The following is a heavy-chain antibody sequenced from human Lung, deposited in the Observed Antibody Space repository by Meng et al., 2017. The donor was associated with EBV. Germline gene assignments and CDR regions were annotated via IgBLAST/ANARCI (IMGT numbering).Heavy chain of an antibody. CDR2: IYYSGST. CDR1: GASTSSIF. V-gene: IGHV4-59*07. J-gene: IGHJ5*02. D-gene: IGHD3-16*01. CDR3: ARAQGMRGWFDP. Sequence: GPRLWNLGATWSLPASVLGASTSSIFCRWSRMPPGKGLEGCGYIYYSGSTNYNHPRTSRVTISVETPKKQFSPKMSSVTAADTAVYYCARAQGMRGWFDPWGQGTLVTVSS.